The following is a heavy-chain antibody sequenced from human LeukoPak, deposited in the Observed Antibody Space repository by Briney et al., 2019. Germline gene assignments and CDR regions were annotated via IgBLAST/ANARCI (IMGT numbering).Heavy chain of an antibody. Sequence: PGGSLRLSCAASGFTFSGSAMHWVRQAFGKGLEWVGRIRSKANSYATAYAASVKGRFTISRDDSKNTAYLQMNSLRAEDTAVYYCAREQVHYYYYGMDVWGQGTTVTVSS. CDR3: AREQVHYYYYGMDV. J-gene: IGHJ6*02. D-gene: IGHD1/OR15-1a*01. CDR2: IRSKANSYAT. CDR1: GFTFSGSA. V-gene: IGHV3-73*01.